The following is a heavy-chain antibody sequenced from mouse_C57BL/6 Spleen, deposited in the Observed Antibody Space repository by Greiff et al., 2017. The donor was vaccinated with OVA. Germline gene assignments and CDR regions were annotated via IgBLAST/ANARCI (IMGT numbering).Heavy chain of an antibody. V-gene: IGHV1-53*01. Sequence: QVQLQPPGTELVKPGASVKLSCKASGYTFTSYWMHWVKQRPGQGLEWIGNINPSNGGTNYNEKFKSKATLTVDKSSSTAYMQLSSLTSEDSAVYYCARSGYYYGSSYDYFDYWGQGTTLTVSS. D-gene: IGHD1-1*01. J-gene: IGHJ2*01. CDR3: ARSGYYYGSSYDYFDY. CDR1: GYTFTSYW. CDR2: INPSNGGT.